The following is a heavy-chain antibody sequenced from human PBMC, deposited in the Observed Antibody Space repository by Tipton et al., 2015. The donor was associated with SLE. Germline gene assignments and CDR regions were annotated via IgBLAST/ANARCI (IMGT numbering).Heavy chain of an antibody. D-gene: IGHD2-21*02. J-gene: IGHJ5*02. Sequence: TLSLTCTVSGGSISSYYWSWIRQPPGKGLEWIGYIYYSGSTNYNPSLKSRVTISVDTSKNQFSLKLSSVTAADTAVYYCARAYCGGDCYSPGFDPWGQGTLVTVSS. CDR3: ARAYCGGDCYSPGFDP. V-gene: IGHV4-59*08. CDR2: IYYSGST. CDR1: GGSISSYY.